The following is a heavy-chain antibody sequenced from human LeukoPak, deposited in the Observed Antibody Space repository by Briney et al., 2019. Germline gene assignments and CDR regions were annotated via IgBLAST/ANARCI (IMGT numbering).Heavy chain of an antibody. Sequence: GGSLRLSCAASGFTFSSYAMSWVRQAPGKGLEWVSDISGSGDSTYSTDSVKGRFTISRDNSKNTLYLQMNSLRAEDTAVYYCAKKVPANWGSYFDYWGQGTLVTVSS. CDR1: GFTFSSYA. D-gene: IGHD7-27*01. CDR3: AKKVPANWGSYFDY. CDR2: ISGSGDST. J-gene: IGHJ4*02. V-gene: IGHV3-23*01.